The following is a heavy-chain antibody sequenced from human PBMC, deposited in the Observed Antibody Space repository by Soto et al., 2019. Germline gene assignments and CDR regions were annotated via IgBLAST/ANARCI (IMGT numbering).Heavy chain of an antibody. Sequence: GGSLRLSCAASGFTFSSYGIYWGRQAPGKGLEWVAVIWYDGSNKYYADSVKGRFTISRDNSKNTLYLQMNSLRAEDTAVYYCASGSSNLVDLDYWGQGTLVTVS. J-gene: IGHJ4*02. V-gene: IGHV3-33*01. CDR1: GFTFSSYG. CDR2: IWYDGSNK. CDR3: ASGSSNLVDLDY. D-gene: IGHD6-13*01.